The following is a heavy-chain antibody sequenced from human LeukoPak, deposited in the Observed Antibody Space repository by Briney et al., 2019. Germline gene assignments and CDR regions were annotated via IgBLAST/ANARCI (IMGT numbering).Heavy chain of an antibody. CDR1: GGSISPYY. J-gene: IGHJ4*02. V-gene: IGHV4-4*07. Sequence: SETLSLTCTVSGGSISPYYWSWIRQPAGKELEWIGRVHASGSPNYNPSLKSRVIISVDKSKNQFSLNLNSVTAADTAIYYCARGGTYGSGGDQRTTLDYWGQGTLVTVSS. CDR2: VHASGSP. CDR3: ARGGTYGSGGDQRTTLDY. D-gene: IGHD3-10*01.